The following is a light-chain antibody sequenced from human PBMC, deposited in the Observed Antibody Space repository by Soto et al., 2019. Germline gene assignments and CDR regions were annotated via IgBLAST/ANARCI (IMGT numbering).Light chain of an antibody. J-gene: IGLJ2*01. CDR3: LLSYSGAHVV. CDR1: TGAVTSGHY. Sequence: QAVLTQAPSLTVSPGGTVTLTCGSSTGAVTSGHYPYWFQQKPGQAPRTLIYDTRRPHSWTPARFSGSLLGGKAALTLSGAQPEDEAEYYCLLSYSGAHVVFGGGTKLTVL. CDR2: DTR. V-gene: IGLV7-46*01.